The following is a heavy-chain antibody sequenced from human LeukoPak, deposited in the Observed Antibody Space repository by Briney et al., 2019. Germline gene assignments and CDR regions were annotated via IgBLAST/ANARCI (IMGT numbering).Heavy chain of an antibody. J-gene: IGHJ4*02. V-gene: IGHV3-21*01. CDR1: GFTFSSYS. CDR2: ISSSSSYI. CDR3: ARVAQSYGDYGFIDC. Sequence: GGSLRLSCAASGFTFSSYSMNWVRQAPGKGLEWVSSISSSSSYIYYADSVKGRFTISRDNAKNSLYLQMNSLRAEDTAVYYCARVAQSYGDYGFIDCWGQGTLVTVSS. D-gene: IGHD4-17*01.